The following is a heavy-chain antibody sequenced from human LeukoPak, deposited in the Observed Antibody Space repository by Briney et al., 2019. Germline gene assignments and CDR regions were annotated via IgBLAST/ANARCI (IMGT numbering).Heavy chain of an antibody. D-gene: IGHD2-2*01. Sequence: SETLSLTCTVSGGSISSYYWSWIRQPPGKGLEWIGYIYYSGSTNYNPSLKSRVTISVDTSKNQFSLKLSSVTAADTAVYYCARRQFRSSTSCPFQHWGQGTLVTVSS. CDR1: GGSISSYY. CDR3: ARRQFRSSTSCPFQH. J-gene: IGHJ1*01. V-gene: IGHV4-59*12. CDR2: IYYSGST.